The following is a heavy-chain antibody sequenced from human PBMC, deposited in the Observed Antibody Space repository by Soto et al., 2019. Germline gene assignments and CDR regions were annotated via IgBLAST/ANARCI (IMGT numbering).Heavy chain of an antibody. CDR1: GGSFSGYY. J-gene: IGHJ6*02. V-gene: IGHV4-34*01. CDR2: INHSGST. CDR3: ARVGIAVAGKYYYYYGMDV. D-gene: IGHD6-19*01. Sequence: SETLSLTCAVYGGSFSGYYWSWIRQPPGKGLEWIGEINHSGSTNYNPSLKSRVTISVDTSKNQFSLKLSSVTAADTAVYYCARVGIAVAGKYYYYYGMDVWGQGTTVTVSS.